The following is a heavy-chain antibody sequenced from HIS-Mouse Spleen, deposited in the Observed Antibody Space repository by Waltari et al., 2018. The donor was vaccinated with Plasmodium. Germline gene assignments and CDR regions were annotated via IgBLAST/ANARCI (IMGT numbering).Heavy chain of an antibody. CDR1: GFSLSTSGMC. Sequence: QVTLRESGPALVKPTQTLTLTCTFSGFSLSTSGMCVSWICQPPGKALEWLARIDWDDDKYYSTSLKTRLTISKDTSKNQVVLTMNNMDPVDTATYYCARTTYSSSSAKYYYYGMDVWGQGTTVTVSS. CDR3: ARTTYSSSSAKYYYYGMDV. J-gene: IGHJ6*02. D-gene: IGHD6-6*01. CDR2: IDWDDDK. V-gene: IGHV2-70*15.